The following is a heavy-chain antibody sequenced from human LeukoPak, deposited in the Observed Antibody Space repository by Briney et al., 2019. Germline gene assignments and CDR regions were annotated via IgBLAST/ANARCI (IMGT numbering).Heavy chain of an antibody. CDR1: GGSFSGYY. CDR2: INHSGST. CDR3: ARDLAAAGRGTDY. J-gene: IGHJ4*02. D-gene: IGHD6-13*01. V-gene: IGHV4-34*01. Sequence: PSETLSLTCAVYGGSFSGYYWSWIRQPPGKGLEWTGEINHSGSTNYNPSLKSRVTISVDTSKNQFSLKLSSVTAADTAVYYCARDLAAAGRGTDYWGQGTLVTVSS.